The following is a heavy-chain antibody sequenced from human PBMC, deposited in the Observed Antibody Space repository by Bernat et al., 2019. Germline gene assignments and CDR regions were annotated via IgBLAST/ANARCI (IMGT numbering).Heavy chain of an antibody. V-gene: IGHV3-33*01. CDR2: IWYDGTNK. J-gene: IGHJ3*02. CDR1: RFTFSTYG. Sequence: QVQLVESGGGVVQPGRSLRLSCAASRFTFSTYGMHWVRQAPGKGLAWVAVIWYDGTNKYYADSVKGRFTISRDNSKNTLYLQMDSLRAEDTAVDYCAGGRGAVSYGDYGMGGFDIWGQGTMVTVSS. CDR3: AGGRGAVSYGDYGMGGFDI. D-gene: IGHD4-17*01.